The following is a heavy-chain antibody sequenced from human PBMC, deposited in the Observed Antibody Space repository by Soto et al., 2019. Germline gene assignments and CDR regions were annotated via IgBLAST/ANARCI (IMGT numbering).Heavy chain of an antibody. Sequence: SETLSLTCTVSGGSISSYYWSWIRQPPGKGLEWIGYIYYSGSTNYNPSLKSRVTISVDTSKNQFSLKLSSVTAADTAVYYCARGYYDILTGYYMPVWGQGTLVTVSS. CDR2: IYYSGST. CDR1: GGSISSYY. D-gene: IGHD3-9*01. CDR3: ARGYYDILTGYYMPV. V-gene: IGHV4-59*01. J-gene: IGHJ4*02.